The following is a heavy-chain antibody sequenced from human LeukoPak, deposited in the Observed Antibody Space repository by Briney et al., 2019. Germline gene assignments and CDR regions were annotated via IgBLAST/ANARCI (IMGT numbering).Heavy chain of an antibody. D-gene: IGHD1-1*01. CDR1: GASVSTEY. J-gene: IGHJ4*02. CDR2: IYDRGTT. V-gene: IGHV4-59*02. Sequence: SETLSLTCSVSGASVSTEYWSWFRQPPGRRLEWIGYIYDRGTTDYNPSLNSRVTGSVDTSKNRYSLNLRSMTAADTAVYYCERTTRAGLHDYWGPGTLVTVSS. CDR3: ERTTRAGLHDY.